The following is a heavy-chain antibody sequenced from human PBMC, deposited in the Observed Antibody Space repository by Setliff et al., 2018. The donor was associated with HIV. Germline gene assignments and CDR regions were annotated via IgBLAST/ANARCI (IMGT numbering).Heavy chain of an antibody. CDR1: GFTFDDYG. Sequence: GGSLRLSCEASGFTFDDYGMNWVRQAPGKGPEWVAGITWNSATIAYADSVKGRFTISRDNAKNTLFLQMNSLRAEDTAVYYCARAQDNYYDSSGYSFDSWGQGSLVTVSS. D-gene: IGHD3-22*01. CDR3: ARAQDNYYDSSGYSFDS. J-gene: IGHJ4*02. CDR2: ITWNSATI. V-gene: IGHV3-9*01.